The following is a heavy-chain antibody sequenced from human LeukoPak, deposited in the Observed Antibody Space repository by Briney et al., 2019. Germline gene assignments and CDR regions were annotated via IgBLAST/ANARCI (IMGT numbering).Heavy chain of an antibody. D-gene: IGHD5-18*01. CDR2: ISYDGGNK. V-gene: IGHV3-30*18. CDR1: GFTFSSYG. J-gene: IGHJ4*02. CDR3: AKGSPGVQLWFGWFDY. Sequence: PGGSLRLSCAASGFTFSSYGMHWVRQAPGKGLEWVAVISYDGGNKYYADSVKGRFTISRDNSKNTLYLQMNSLRAEDTAVYYCAKGSPGVQLWFGWFDYWGQGTLVTVSS.